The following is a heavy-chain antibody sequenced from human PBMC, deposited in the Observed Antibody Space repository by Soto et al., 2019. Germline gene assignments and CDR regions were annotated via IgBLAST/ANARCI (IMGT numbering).Heavy chain of an antibody. V-gene: IGHV3-7*01. CDR2: IKQDGSEK. CDR1: GFTFSSYW. Sequence: EVQLVESGGGLVQPGGSLRLSCAASGFTFSSYWMSWVRQAPGKGLEWVANIKQDGSEKYYVDSVKGRFTITRDNAKNSLYLQMNSLRAEDTAVYYCARRRYDILTGYQIGAFDYWGQGTLVTVSS. J-gene: IGHJ4*02. CDR3: ARRRYDILTGYQIGAFDY. D-gene: IGHD3-9*01.